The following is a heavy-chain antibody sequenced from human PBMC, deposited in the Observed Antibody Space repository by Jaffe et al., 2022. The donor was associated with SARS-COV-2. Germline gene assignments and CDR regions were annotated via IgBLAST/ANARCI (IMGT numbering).Heavy chain of an antibody. CDR1: GYTFTSYD. Sequence: QVQLVQSGAEVKKPGASVKVSCKASGYTFTSYDINWVRQATGQGLEWMGWMNPNSGNTGYAQKFQGRVTMTRNTSISTAYMELSSLRSEDTAVYYCASYGAYLADYYYYMDVWGKGTTVTVSS. V-gene: IGHV1-8*01. CDR2: MNPNSGNT. CDR3: ASYGAYLADYYYYMDV. J-gene: IGHJ6*03. D-gene: IGHD4-17*01.